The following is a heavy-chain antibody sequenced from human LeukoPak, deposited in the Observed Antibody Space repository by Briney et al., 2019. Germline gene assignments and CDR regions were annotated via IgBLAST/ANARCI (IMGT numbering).Heavy chain of an antibody. D-gene: IGHD2-21*02. CDR2: ISSSSSYI. V-gene: IGHV3-21*01. CDR3: ASDGGFLASCGDCYFGYFDL. J-gene: IGHJ2*01. Sequence: GGSLRLSCAASGFTFSSYSMNWVRQAPGKGLEWVSSISSSSSYIYYADSVKGRFTISRDNAKNSLYLQMNSLRAEDTAVYYCASDGGFLASCGDCYFGYFDLWGRGTLVTVSS. CDR1: GFTFSSYS.